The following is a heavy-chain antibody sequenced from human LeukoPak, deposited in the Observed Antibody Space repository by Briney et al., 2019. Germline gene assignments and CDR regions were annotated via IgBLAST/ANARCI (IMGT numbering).Heavy chain of an antibody. D-gene: IGHD4-17*01. CDR1: GFTISSDA. V-gene: IGHV3-23*01. CDR3: AKERSYGDYEPLQH. CDR2: ISGSGGST. Sequence: GGSLRLSCAASGFTISSDAMSWVRQAPGKGLEWVSAISGSGGSTYYADSVKGRFTISRDNSKNTLYLQMNSLRAEDKAVYYCAKERSYGDYEPLQHWGQGTLVTVSS. J-gene: IGHJ1*01.